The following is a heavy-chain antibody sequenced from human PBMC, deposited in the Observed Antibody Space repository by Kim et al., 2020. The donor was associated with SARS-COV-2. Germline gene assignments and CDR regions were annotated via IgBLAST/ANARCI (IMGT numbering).Heavy chain of an antibody. J-gene: IGHJ4*02. CDR2: ISGSSDHT. Sequence: GGSLRLSCAASGFTFSTYFMTWVRQAPGKGLEWVSHISGSSDHTQYADSVKGRFTISRDNLKSTLYLQMNSLRVEDTAHYFCARWRGEQSEFDFWGQGTLVTVSS. CDR3: ARWRGEQSEFDF. V-gene: IGHV3-23*01. D-gene: IGHD3-16*01. CDR1: GFTFSTYF.